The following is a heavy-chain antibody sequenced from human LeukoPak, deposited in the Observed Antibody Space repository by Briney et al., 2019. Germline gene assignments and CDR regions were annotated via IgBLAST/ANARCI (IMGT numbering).Heavy chain of an antibody. CDR3: ARDLAYCGGDCSYIYYYYGMDV. V-gene: IGHV3-21*01. CDR1: GFTFSSYS. Sequence: GGSLRLSCAASGFTFSSYSMNWVRQAPGKGLEWVSSISSSSSYIYYADSVKGRFTISRDNAKNSLYLQMNSLRAEDTAVYYCARDLAYCGGDCSYIYYYYGMDVWGQGTTVTVSS. J-gene: IGHJ6*02. CDR2: ISSSSSYI. D-gene: IGHD2-21*02.